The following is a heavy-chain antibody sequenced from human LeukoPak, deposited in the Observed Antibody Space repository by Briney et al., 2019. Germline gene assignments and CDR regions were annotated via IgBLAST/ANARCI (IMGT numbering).Heavy chain of an antibody. J-gene: IGHJ4*02. CDR1: GGSVSSGSYY. D-gene: IGHD6-13*01. CDR3: ARDAADEGSSWYEGSKH. V-gene: IGHV4-61*01. CDR2: IYYSGST. Sequence: SETLSLTCTVSGGSVSSGSYYWSWIRQPPGKGLEWIGYIYYSGSTNYNPSLKSRVTISVDTSKNQFSLKLSSVTAADTAVYYCARDAADEGSSWYEGSKHWGQGTLVTVSS.